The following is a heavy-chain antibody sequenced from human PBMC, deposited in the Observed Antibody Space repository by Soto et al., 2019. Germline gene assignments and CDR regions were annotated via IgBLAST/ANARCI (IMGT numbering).Heavy chain of an antibody. CDR3: ARDQNGSGNYYTRYFDY. CDR2: IHHSGST. CDR1: GGSINSRYW. Sequence: PSETLSLTCAVSGGSINSRYWWSWVRQSPGKGLEWIGEIHHSGSTNYNPSLKSRVTISVDKSKNQFSLNLSSVTAADTAVYYCARDQNGSGNYYTRYFDYWGQGTLVTVS. V-gene: IGHV4-4*02. J-gene: IGHJ4*02. D-gene: IGHD3-10*01.